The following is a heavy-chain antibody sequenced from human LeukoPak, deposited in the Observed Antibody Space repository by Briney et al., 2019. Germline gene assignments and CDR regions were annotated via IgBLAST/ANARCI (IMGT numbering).Heavy chain of an antibody. J-gene: IGHJ5*02. Sequence: SETLSLTCTVSGGSISSSSYYWGWIRQPLGKGLEWIGSIYYSGSTYYNPSLKSRVTISVDTSKNQFSLKLSSVTAADTAVYYCARRGYSYGYNWFDPWGQGTLVTVSS. CDR3: ARRGYSYGYNWFDP. CDR1: GGSISSSSYY. V-gene: IGHV4-39*01. CDR2: IYYSGST. D-gene: IGHD5-18*01.